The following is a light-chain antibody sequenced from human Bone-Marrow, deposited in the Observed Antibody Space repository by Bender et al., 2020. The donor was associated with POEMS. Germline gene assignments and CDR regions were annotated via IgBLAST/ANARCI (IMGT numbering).Light chain of an antibody. Sequence: QSVLTQPPSVSGAPGQRVTISCTGSSSNIGAGYEAHWYQQLPGTAPKLLIYRNSNRPSGVPDRFSGSKSGSSASLAISGLQSEDAADYYCSTWDDRLNAWLFGGGTKLTVL. J-gene: IGLJ3*02. CDR3: STWDDRLNAWL. CDR1: SSNIGAGYE. V-gene: IGLV1-50*01. CDR2: RNS.